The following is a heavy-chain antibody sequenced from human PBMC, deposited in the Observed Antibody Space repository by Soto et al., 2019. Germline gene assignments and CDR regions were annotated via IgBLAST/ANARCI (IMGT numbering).Heavy chain of an antibody. CDR1: GFTFSNYA. CDR3: ARGPRYYFDY. J-gene: IGHJ4*02. CDR2: ISSNGGST. Sequence: EVQLVESGGGLVQPGGSLRLSCAASGFTFSNYAMHWVRQAPGKGLEYVSAISSNGGSTYYANSVKGRFTNSRDNSKNQVYRQIGSPRAEYMAAKYRARGPRYYFDYWGQGTLVTVSS. V-gene: IGHV3-64*01.